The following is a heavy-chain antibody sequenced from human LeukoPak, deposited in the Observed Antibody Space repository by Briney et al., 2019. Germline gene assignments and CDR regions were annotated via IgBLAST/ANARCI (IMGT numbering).Heavy chain of an antibody. CDR3: ARLSGSYFPFDY. D-gene: IGHD1-26*01. V-gene: IGHV4-59*01. Sequence: SETLSLTCTVSGGSISSYYWSWIRQPPGKGLEWIGYIYYSGSTNYNPSLKSRVTISIDTSKNQFSLKLSSVTAADTAVYYCARLSGSYFPFDYWGQGTLVTVSS. CDR1: GGSISSYY. CDR2: IYYSGST. J-gene: IGHJ4*02.